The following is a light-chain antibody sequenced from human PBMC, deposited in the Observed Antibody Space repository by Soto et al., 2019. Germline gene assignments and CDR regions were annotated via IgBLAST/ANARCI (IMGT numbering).Light chain of an antibody. J-gene: IGLJ3*02. CDR1: SSDVGTYNL. CDR3: CSDAGGSSLV. V-gene: IGLV2-23*01. Sequence: QSALTQPASVSGSPGQSIAISCTGTSSDVGTYNLVSWYQHHPGKAPKAMIYENNKRPAGVSNRFSGSKSGNTASLTISGPQAEDEAVYYCCSDAGGSSLVFGGGTKLTVL. CDR2: ENN.